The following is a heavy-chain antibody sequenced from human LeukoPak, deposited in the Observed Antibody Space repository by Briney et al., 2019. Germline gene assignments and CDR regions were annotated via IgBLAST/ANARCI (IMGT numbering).Heavy chain of an antibody. CDR1: TVSGSSGNW. D-gene: IGHD7-27*01. Sequence: SETLSLTCALSTVSGSSGNWWSWGRQPPGKGLEWIGEVHKTGKTNYNPSLKTRVTISIDASKNQLSLELTSVTAADAAVYYCARELLGAPTPGAYWRQETRVTVSS. J-gene: IGHJ4*02. V-gene: IGHV4-4*02. CDR2: VHKTGKT. CDR3: ARELLGAPTPGAY.